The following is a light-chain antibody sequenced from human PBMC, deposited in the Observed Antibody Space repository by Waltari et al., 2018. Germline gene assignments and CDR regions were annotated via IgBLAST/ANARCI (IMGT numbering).Light chain of an antibody. CDR3: LQAPIT. J-gene: IGKJ3*01. V-gene: IGKV2-30*01. CDR2: KVS. CDR1: QRLENTDGNTY. Sequence: DVVLTQSPLFLPVTLGQPASISCRSTQRLENTDGNTYLDWFLQRPGQSPRRLIYKVSERDSGVPDRFSGIGSGSNFTLKISRVEAEDVGVYYCLQAPITFGPGTGVDIK.